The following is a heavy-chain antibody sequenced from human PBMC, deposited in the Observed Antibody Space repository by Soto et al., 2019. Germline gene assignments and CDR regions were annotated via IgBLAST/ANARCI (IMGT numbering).Heavy chain of an antibody. CDR1: GFTFTSSA. V-gene: IGHV1-58*01. Sequence: ASVKVSCKASGFTFTSSAVQWVRQARGQRLEWIGWIVVGSGNTNYAQKFQERVTITRDMSTSTAYMELSSLRSEDTAVYYCAADYSNYWYYYGMDVRGQGTTVTVSS. CDR3: AADYSNYWYYYGMDV. CDR2: IVVGSGNT. J-gene: IGHJ6*02. D-gene: IGHD4-4*01.